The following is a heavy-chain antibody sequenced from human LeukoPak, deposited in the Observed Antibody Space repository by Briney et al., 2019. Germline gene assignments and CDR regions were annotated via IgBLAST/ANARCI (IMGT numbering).Heavy chain of an antibody. Sequence: SETLSLTCTVSGGSISIYYWSWIRQPPGKGLEWIGYIYNSGSTIYNPSLKSRVTISEDTSKSQFSLKLTSVTAADTAVYYCVRDGAGMTGTGLDYWGQGILATVSS. J-gene: IGHJ4*02. CDR3: VRDGAGMTGTGLDY. V-gene: IGHV4-59*01. CDR2: IYNSGST. CDR1: GGSISIYY. D-gene: IGHD3-9*01.